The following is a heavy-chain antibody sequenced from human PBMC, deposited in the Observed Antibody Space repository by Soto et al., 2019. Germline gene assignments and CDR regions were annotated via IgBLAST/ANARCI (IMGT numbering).Heavy chain of an antibody. CDR3: ARVGSNGHFYGMDV. D-gene: IGHD4-4*01. CDR2: INPNSGGT. Sequence: QVQLVQSGAEVKKPGASVKVSCKASGYTFTGYYMHWVRQAPGQGLEWMGWINPNSGGTNYAQKFQGRVTITADESTSTAYMELSSLRSEDTAVYYCARVGSNGHFYGMDVWGQGTTVTVSS. CDR1: GYTFTGYY. V-gene: IGHV1-2*02. J-gene: IGHJ6*02.